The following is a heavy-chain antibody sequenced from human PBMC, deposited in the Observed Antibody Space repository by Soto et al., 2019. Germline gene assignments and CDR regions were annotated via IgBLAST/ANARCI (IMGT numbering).Heavy chain of an antibody. CDR1: GVTVSSNY. Sequence: EVQLVESGGGLVQPGGSLRLSCAASGVTVSSNYMSWVRQAPGKGLEWVSVIYSGGSTYYADSVKGRFTISRDNSKNTXYLQXXXXXXXXXXXXXXXXXXXXXXXXXXXYWGQGTLVTVSS. J-gene: IGHJ4*02. CDR2: IYSGGST. CDR3: XXXXXXXXXXXXXY. V-gene: IGHV3-66*01.